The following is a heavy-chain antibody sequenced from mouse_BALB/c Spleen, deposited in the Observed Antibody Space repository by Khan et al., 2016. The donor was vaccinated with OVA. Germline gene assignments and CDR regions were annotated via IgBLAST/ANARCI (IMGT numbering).Heavy chain of an antibody. CDR2: INASSGGT. Sequence: QVQLQQSGAELVKPGASVRLSCKASGYTFTSYYLYWVKQRPGQGLEWIGDINASSGGTNFNEKFKSKATLTVDKSSSTTYIQLNSLTSEDSAVYYCTRSGYGSLAYWGQGTLVTVSA. CDR1: GYTFTSYY. V-gene: IGHV1S81*02. D-gene: IGHD2-2*01. J-gene: IGHJ3*01. CDR3: TRSGYGSLAY.